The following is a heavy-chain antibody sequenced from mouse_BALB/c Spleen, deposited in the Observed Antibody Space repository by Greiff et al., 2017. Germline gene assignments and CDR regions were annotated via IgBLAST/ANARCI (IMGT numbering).Heavy chain of an antibody. V-gene: IGHV5-17*02. CDR1: GFTFSSFG. CDR3: ARKRGDYDEDAMDY. D-gene: IGHD2-4*01. CDR2: ISSGSSTI. J-gene: IGHJ4*01. Sequence: EVQLVESGGGLVQPGGSRKLSCAASGFTFSSFGMHWVRQAPEKGLEWVAYISSGSSTIYYADTVKGRFTISSDNPKNTLFLQMTSLRSEDTAMYYCARKRGDYDEDAMDYWGQGTSVTVSS.